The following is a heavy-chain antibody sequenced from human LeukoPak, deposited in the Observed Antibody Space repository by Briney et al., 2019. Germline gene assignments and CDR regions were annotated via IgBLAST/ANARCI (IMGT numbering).Heavy chain of an antibody. V-gene: IGHV5-51*04. Sequence: GESLKISCKGSGYSFTSYWIGWVRQMPGKGLEWMGIIYPGDSDTRYSPSFQGQVTISADKPISTAYLQWSSLKASDTAMYYCARKYYYDSSGYYPGVSDAFDIWGQGTMVTVSS. CDR1: GYSFTSYW. CDR2: IYPGDSDT. J-gene: IGHJ3*02. D-gene: IGHD3-22*01. CDR3: ARKYYYDSSGYYPGVSDAFDI.